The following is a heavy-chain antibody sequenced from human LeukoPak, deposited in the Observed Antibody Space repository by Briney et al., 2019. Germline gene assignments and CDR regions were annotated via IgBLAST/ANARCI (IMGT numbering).Heavy chain of an antibody. CDR1: GYTFTSYA. CDR2: INTNTGNP. D-gene: IGHD4-23*01. V-gene: IGHV7-4-1*02. Sequence: ASVKVSCKASGYTFTSYAMNWVRQAPGQGLEWMGWINTNTGNPTYAQGFTGRFVFSLDTSVSTAYLQISSLKAEDTAVYYCARDWGGGNLFNRDAFDIWGQGTMVTVSS. CDR3: ARDWGGGNLFNRDAFDI. J-gene: IGHJ3*02.